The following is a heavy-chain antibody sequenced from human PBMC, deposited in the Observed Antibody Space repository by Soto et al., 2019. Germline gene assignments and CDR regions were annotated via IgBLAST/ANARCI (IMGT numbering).Heavy chain of an antibody. D-gene: IGHD1-26*01. V-gene: IGHV4-39*01. Sequence: SETLSLTCTVSGGSISSSSYYWGWIRQPPGKGLEWIGSIYYSGSTYYNPSLKSRVTISVDTSKNQFSLKLSSVTAADTAVYYCARQGARWELPGGTWFDPWGQGTLVTVSS. CDR3: ARQGARWELPGGTWFDP. J-gene: IGHJ5*02. CDR2: IYYSGST. CDR1: GGSISSSSYY.